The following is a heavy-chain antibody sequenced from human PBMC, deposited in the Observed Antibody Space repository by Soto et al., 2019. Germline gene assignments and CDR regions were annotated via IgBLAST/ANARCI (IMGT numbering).Heavy chain of an antibody. Sequence: PGESLKISCKGSGYSFTSYWISWVRQRPGKGLEWMGRIDPSDSYTNYSPSFQGHVTISVDKSISTAYLQWSILKASDTAMYYCARNARDDHYYHYGMDVWGQGTTVTVSS. CDR1: GYSFTSYW. CDR3: ARNARDDHYYHYGMDV. J-gene: IGHJ6*02. CDR2: IDPSDSYT. V-gene: IGHV5-10-1*01.